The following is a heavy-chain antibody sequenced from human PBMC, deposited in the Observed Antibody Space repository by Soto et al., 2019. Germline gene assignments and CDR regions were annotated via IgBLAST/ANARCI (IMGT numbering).Heavy chain of an antibody. CDR3: ARAYSSWYNWFDP. CDR2: IYHSGST. V-gene: IGHV4-4*02. CDR1: GGSISSSNW. D-gene: IGHD6-13*01. Sequence: QVQLQESGPGLVKPSGTLSLTCAVSGGSISSSNWWSWVRQPPGKGLEWIGEIYHSGSTNYNPSLKRRVTVSVDKSKNRFSRKLSSVTAADTAVYYCARAYSSWYNWFDPWGQGTLVTVSS. J-gene: IGHJ5*02.